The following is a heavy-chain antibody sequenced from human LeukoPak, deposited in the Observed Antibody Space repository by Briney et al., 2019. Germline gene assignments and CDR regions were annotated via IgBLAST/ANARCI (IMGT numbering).Heavy chain of an antibody. CDR1: GFTFSDYY. CDR3: GRDFGLIGTKRSFDI. J-gene: IGHJ3*02. Sequence: PGGSLRLSCAASGFTFSDYYMGWIRQAPGKGLEWVSYISGSGSTIYYADSVKGRLSLYLQMNSLRAEDTAVYYCGRDFGLIGTKRSFDIWGQGTMVTVSS. CDR2: ISGSGSTI. V-gene: IGHV3-11*01. D-gene: IGHD1-7*01.